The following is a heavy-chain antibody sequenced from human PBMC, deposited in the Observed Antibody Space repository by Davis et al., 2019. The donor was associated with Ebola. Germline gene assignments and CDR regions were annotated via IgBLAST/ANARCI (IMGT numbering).Heavy chain of an antibody. CDR1: GYTFSSYD. J-gene: IGHJ6*02. Sequence: ASVKVSCKASGYTFSSYDIIWVRQATGHGLEWMGWMNPNSGNTGYARKLQGRVTITRNTSISTASMELSSLRSEDTAVYYCARVVVLDYYYGTDVWGQGTTVTVSS. CDR3: ARVVVLDYYYGTDV. CDR2: MNPNSGNT. D-gene: IGHD2-15*01. V-gene: IGHV1-8*01.